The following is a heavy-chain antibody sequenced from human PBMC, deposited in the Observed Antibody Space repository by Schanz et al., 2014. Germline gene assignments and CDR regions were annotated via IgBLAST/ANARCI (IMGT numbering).Heavy chain of an antibody. D-gene: IGHD3-9*01. CDR1: GGSISSSNYY. CDR2: IYYSGST. V-gene: IGHV4-39*01. Sequence: QVQLQESGPGLLKPSETLSLTCTVSGGSISSSNYYWGWIRQPPGKGLEWIESIYYSGSTYYNPSFKSRVTPSVDTSKNQFSLKLSSVTAADTAVYYCARQFYDILTGYWFPYYFDYWGQGTLXTVSS. J-gene: IGHJ4*02. CDR3: ARQFYDILTGYWFPYYFDY.